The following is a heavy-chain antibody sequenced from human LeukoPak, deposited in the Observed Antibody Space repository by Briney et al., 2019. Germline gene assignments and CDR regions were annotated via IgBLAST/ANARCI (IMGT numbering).Heavy chain of an antibody. CDR1: GFTFSTYG. CDR2: ISSSASTI. Sequence: GGCLRLSCAASGFTFSTYGMNWVRQAPGKGLEWVSYISSSASTIYYADSVKGRFTISRDNAKNSLYLQMNSLRVEDTAVYYCARDAAAAGAYWYFDLWGRGSLVTVSS. J-gene: IGHJ2*01. D-gene: IGHD6-13*01. V-gene: IGHV3-48*01. CDR3: ARDAAAAGAYWYFDL.